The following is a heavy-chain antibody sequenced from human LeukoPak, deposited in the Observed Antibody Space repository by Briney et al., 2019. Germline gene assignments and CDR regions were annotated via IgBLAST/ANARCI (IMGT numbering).Heavy chain of an antibody. V-gene: IGHV3-21*01. J-gene: IGHJ5*02. CDR1: GFTFNSYE. Sequence: GGSLRLSCAASGFTFNSYEIDWVRQAPGKGLEWVSSISSSSSYIYYADSVKGRFTISRDNAKNSLYLQMNSLRAEDTAVYYCARDNWFDPWGQGTLVTVSS. CDR3: ARDNWFDP. CDR2: ISSSSSYI.